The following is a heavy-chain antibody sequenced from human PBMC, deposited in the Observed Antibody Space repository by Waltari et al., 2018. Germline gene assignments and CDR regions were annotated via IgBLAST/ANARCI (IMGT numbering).Heavy chain of an antibody. V-gene: IGHV4-4*09. CDR2: IYTSGST. J-gene: IGHJ3*02. D-gene: IGHD3-22*01. CDR1: GGSISSYY. CDR3: AREYYYDRGAFDI. Sequence: QVQLQESGPGLVKPSETLSLTCTVPGGSISSYYWSWIRQPPGKGLEWIGYIYTSGSTNYNPSLKSRVTISVDTSKNQFSLKLSSVTAADTAVYYCAREYYYDRGAFDIWGQGTMVTVSS.